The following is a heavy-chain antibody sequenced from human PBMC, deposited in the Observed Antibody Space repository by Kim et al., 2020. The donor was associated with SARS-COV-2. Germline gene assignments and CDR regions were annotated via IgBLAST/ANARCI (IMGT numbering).Heavy chain of an antibody. V-gene: IGHV4-59*08. CDR2: IYYTVST. D-gene: IGHD2-15*01. CDR3: ARGWDYCGGGSCYHWFDP. Sequence: SETLSLTCTVSGGSISSYYWSWIRQSPGTGLEWIGYIYYTVSTNYNPSLNSRDTISVDTSRTQFSLKLTSVTAADTAVYYCARGWDYCGGGSCYHWFDPWGQGALVTVSS. J-gene: IGHJ5*02. CDR1: GGSISSYY.